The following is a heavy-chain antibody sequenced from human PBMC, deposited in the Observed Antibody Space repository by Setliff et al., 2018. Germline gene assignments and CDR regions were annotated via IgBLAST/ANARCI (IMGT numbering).Heavy chain of an antibody. D-gene: IGHD3-22*01. CDR1: GGSISSSDYY. CDR2: IYNNGSP. V-gene: IGHV4-39*02. CDR3: ARESRYYYDNLGTLDY. Sequence: PSETLSLTCIVSGGSISSSDYYWGWIRQPPGKGLEWIGSIYNNGSPYYNPSLKSRITISGDTSTNQFSLKLSSVTAADTAVYYCARESRYYYDNLGTLDYWGQGTLVTVSS. J-gene: IGHJ4*02.